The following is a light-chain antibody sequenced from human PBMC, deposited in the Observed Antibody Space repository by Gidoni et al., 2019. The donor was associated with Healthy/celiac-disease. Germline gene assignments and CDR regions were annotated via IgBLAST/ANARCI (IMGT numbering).Light chain of an antibody. CDR3: QQYGSSPPLT. J-gene: IGKJ4*01. CDR1: QSVSSSY. V-gene: IGKV3-20*01. Sequence: EIVSTQSPGTLSLSPGDRATLSCRASQSVSSSYLAWYQQKPGTAPRRLIDGASSRAPGIPDRFSGSGSGTDFTLTISRLEPEDFAVYYCQQYGSSPPLTFGGGTKVEIK. CDR2: GAS.